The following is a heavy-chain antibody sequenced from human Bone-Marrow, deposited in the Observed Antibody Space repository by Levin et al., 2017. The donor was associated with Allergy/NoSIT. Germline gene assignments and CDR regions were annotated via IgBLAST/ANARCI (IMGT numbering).Heavy chain of an antibody. CDR2: ISGSGDIT. V-gene: IGHV3-23*01. J-gene: IGHJ4*02. CDR3: AKDYPSKYDSAWGSFDS. Sequence: GGSLRLSCAASGFTFNSYAMAWVRLLPGKGLEWVSVISGSGDITSYADSVKGRFTISRDNFKGVLHLHLNSLRAEDTALYYCAKDYPSKYDSAWGSFDSWGQGTQVTVSS. D-gene: IGHD3-16*01. CDR1: GFTFNSYA.